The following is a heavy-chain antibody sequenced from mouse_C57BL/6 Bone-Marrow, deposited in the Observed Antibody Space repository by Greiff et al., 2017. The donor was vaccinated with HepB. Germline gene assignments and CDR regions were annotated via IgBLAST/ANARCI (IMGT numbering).Heavy chain of an antibody. J-gene: IGHJ1*03. D-gene: IGHD3-3*01. CDR1: GYTFTSYW. Sequence: QVQLKQPGAELVKPGASVKLSCKASGYTFTSYWMQWVKQRPGQGLEWIGEIDPSDSYTNYNQKFKGKATLTVDTSSSTAYMQLSSLTSEDSAVYYCARKGVWGTGTTVTVSS. CDR3: ARKGV. V-gene: IGHV1-50*01. CDR2: IDPSDSYT.